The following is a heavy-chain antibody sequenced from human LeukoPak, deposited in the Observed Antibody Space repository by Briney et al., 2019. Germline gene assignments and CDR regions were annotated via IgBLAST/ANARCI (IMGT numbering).Heavy chain of an antibody. J-gene: IGHJ4*02. CDR1: GFTFSDYY. CDR3: ARVFGNNGYDSSSQFDY. Sequence: GGSLRLSCAASGFTFSDYYMTWIRQAPGKGLEWVSYISSSGSSIYYADSVKGRFTISRDNAKNSLYLQMNSLRAEDTAVYYCARVFGNNGYDSSSQFDYWGQGTLVTVSS. D-gene: IGHD5-12*01. CDR2: ISSSGSSI. V-gene: IGHV3-11*01.